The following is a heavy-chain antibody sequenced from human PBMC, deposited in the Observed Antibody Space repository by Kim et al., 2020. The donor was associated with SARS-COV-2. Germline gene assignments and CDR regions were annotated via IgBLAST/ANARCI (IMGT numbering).Heavy chain of an antibody. D-gene: IGHD3-3*02. CDR1: GFIFNDYY. V-gene: IGHV3-43*01. Sequence: GGSLRLSCAASGFIFNDYYMHWIRQAPGQGLEWVSLITWDAGSTFSADSVGERFTITRYNSQSSFYLQINSLTIEDSASYYGVKEKSRIWDYWGRGTLVT. CDR2: ITWDAGST. CDR3: VKEKSRIWDY. J-gene: IGHJ4*02.